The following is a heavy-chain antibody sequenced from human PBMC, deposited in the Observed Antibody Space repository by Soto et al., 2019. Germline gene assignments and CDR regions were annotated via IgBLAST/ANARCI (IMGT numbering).Heavy chain of an antibody. CDR2: ISYDGSNK. Sequence: PGGSLRLSCAASGFTFSSYGMHWVRQAPGKGLEWVAVISYDGSNKYYADSVKGRFTISRDNSKNTLYLQMNSLRAEDTAVYYCAKDTGDYSRGYYYSGMDVWGQGTTVTVSS. CDR3: AKDTGDYSRGYYYSGMDV. D-gene: IGHD4-17*01. CDR1: GFTFSSYG. J-gene: IGHJ6*02. V-gene: IGHV3-30*18.